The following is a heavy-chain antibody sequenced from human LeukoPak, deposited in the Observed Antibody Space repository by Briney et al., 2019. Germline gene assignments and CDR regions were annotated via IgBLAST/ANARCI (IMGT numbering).Heavy chain of an antibody. CDR3: AREGYSGYDYSGGDY. CDR2: INPNSGGT. Sequence: ASVTVSFKASGYTFTAYYLHWVRQAPGQGLEWMGWINPNSGGTNYAQKFQGRVTMTRDTSISTAYMELSRLRSDDTAVYYCAREGYSGYDYSGGDYWGQGTLVTVSS. CDR1: GYTFTAYY. D-gene: IGHD5-12*01. V-gene: IGHV1-2*02. J-gene: IGHJ4*02.